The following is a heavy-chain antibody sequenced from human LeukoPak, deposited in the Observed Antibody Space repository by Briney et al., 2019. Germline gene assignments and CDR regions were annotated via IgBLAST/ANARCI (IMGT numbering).Heavy chain of an antibody. CDR3: TRGDTVPNAKYYSDS. V-gene: IGHV3-49*04. Sequence: GGSLRLSCTASGFSFGDYAINWVRQAPGKGLEWVGLTRSEIYGGTAVYAASVGGRFTVSRDDPTTTAYLQMNSLKTEDTAVYFCTRGDTVPNAKYYSDSWGQGTLVTVSS. CDR1: GFSFGDYA. J-gene: IGHJ4*02. D-gene: IGHD2-8*01. CDR2: TRSEIYGGTA.